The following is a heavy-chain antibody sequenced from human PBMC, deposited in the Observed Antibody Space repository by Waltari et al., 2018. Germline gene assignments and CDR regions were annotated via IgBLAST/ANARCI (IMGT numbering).Heavy chain of an antibody. CDR1: GGSISSGSYY. D-gene: IGHD2-21*01. CDR3: ASCGGDCYSGFDY. CDR2: IYTSGST. J-gene: IGHJ4*02. V-gene: IGHV4-61*02. Sequence: QVQLQESGPGLVKPSQTLSLTCTVSGGSISSGSYYWSWIRQPAGKGLEWIGRIYTSGSTNYTPSLKSRVTISVDTSKNQFSLKLSSVTAADTAVYYCASCGGDCYSGFDYWGQGTLVTVSS.